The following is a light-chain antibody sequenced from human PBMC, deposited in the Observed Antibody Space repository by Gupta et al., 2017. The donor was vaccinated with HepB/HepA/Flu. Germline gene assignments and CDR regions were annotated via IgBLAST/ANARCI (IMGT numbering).Light chain of an antibody. Sequence: DIQMTQSPSTLSASVGDIVTITCRASQSVSSWLAWYQQKPGKAPKLLIYKATSLESGVTPRFSGSASGTEFTLTISSLQPDDFATYYCQQGSRFGQGTKLENK. CDR3: QQGSR. V-gene: IGKV1-5*03. CDR2: KAT. J-gene: IGKJ2*04. CDR1: QSVSSW.